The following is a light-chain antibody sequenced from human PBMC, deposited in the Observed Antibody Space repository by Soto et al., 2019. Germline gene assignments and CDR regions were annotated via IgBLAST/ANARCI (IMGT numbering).Light chain of an antibody. CDR2: GAS. Sequence: EIVLTQSPGTLSLSPGERATLSCRASQSVSSNYLAWYQQKPGQAPRLLIYGASRRAGGIPDGFSGSGSGRDLHLTISRLEPEDFAVYFCQQYGRSPMFTFGQGTKLEIK. CDR1: QSVSSNY. CDR3: QQYGRSPMFT. V-gene: IGKV3-20*01. J-gene: IGKJ2*01.